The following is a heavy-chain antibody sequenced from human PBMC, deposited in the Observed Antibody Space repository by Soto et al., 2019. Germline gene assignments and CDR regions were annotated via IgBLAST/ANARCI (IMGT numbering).Heavy chain of an antibody. CDR3: ARGRYSGSYFYWFDP. J-gene: IGHJ5*02. Sequence: ASVKVSCKASGGTFSSYAISWVRQAPGQGLEWMGGIIPIFGTANYAQKFQGRVTITADESTSTAYMELSSLRSEDTAVYYCARGRYSGSYFYWFDPWGQGTLVTVSS. CDR2: IIPIFGTA. CDR1: GGTFSSYA. D-gene: IGHD1-26*01. V-gene: IGHV1-69*13.